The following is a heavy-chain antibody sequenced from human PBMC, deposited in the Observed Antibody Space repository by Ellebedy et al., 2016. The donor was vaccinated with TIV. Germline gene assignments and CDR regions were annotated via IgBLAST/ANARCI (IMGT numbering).Heavy chain of an antibody. D-gene: IGHD3-3*01. CDR3: AKDDEATIFSSPDY. CDR1: GFTFSSYW. Sequence: GESLKISCATSGFTFSSYWMNWVRQAPGKGLEWVSVIYSGADGGDTYYADSVKGRFTISRDNSKNTLYLQMNSLRAEDTAVYYCAKDDEATIFSSPDYWGQGTLVTVSS. J-gene: IGHJ4*02. CDR2: IYSGADGGDT. V-gene: IGHV3-NL1*01.